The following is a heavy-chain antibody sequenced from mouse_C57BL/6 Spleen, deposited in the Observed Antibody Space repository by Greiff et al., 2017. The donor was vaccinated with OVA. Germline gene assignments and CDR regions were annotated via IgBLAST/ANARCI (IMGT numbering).Heavy chain of an antibody. J-gene: IGHJ4*01. V-gene: IGHV1-53*01. CDR3: ARTGGYVYYAMDY. Sequence: QVQLQQPGTELVKPGASVKLSCKASGYTFTSYWMHWVKQRPGQGLEWIGIINPSNGGTNYNEKFKSKATLTVDKSSSTAYMQLSSLTSEDSAVDDCARTGGYVYYAMDYWGQGTSVTVSS. CDR1: GYTFTSYW. CDR2: INPSNGGT. D-gene: IGHD2-2*01.